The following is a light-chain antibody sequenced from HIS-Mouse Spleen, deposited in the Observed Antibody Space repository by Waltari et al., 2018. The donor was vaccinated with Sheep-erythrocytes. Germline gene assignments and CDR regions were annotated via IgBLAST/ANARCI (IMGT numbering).Light chain of an antibody. Sequence: SSELTQPPSVSVSPGPTASITCSGAKLGDKYACWYEQKPGHAPVLVIYQDTKRPSGIPERFSGSNSGNTATLTISGTQAMDEADYYCQAWDSSIVVFGGGTKLTVL. CDR3: QAWDSSIVV. CDR1: KLGDKY. V-gene: IGLV3-1*01. J-gene: IGLJ2*01. CDR2: QDT.